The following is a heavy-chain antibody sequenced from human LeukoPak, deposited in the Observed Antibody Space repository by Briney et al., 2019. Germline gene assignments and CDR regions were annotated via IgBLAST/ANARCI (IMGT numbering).Heavy chain of an antibody. V-gene: IGHV4-59*01. CDR2: IYYSGST. Sequence: SETLSLTCTVSGGSISSYYWSWIRQPPGKGLEWIGYIYYSGSTNYNPSLKSRVTISVDTSKNQFSLKLSSVTAADTAVYYCARDRGNDAFDIWGQGTMVTVSS. CDR3: ARDRGNDAFDI. D-gene: IGHD3-10*01. CDR1: GGSISSYY. J-gene: IGHJ3*02.